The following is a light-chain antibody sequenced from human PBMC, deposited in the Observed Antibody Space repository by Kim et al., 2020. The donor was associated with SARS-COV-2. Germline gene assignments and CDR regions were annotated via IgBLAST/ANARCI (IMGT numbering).Light chain of an antibody. J-gene: IGLJ3*02. CDR2: AND. CDR1: GSNIGDNY. CDR3: GTWETSLRVVV. V-gene: IGLV1-51*01. Sequence: GQSVTISCSGGGSNIGDNYVSWHHQVPGTAPKLLIYANDKRPSGIPDRISGSKSGTSATLGITGLQTGDEADYYCGTWETSLRVVVFGGGTKVTVL.